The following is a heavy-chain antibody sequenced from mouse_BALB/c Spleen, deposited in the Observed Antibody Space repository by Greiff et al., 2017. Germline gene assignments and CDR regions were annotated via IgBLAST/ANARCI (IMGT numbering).Heavy chain of an antibody. CDR1: GFTFSDYY. V-gene: IGHV5-4*02. CDR3: ARGGLYYGSSHWYFDV. Sequence: DVMLVESGGGLVKPGGSLKLSCAASGFTFSDYYMYWVRQTPEKRLEWVATISDGGSYTYYPDSVKGRFTISRDNAKNNLYLQMSSLRSEDTAMYYCARGGLYYGSSHWYFDVWGAGTTVTVSS. J-gene: IGHJ1*01. D-gene: IGHD1-1*01. CDR2: ISDGGSYT.